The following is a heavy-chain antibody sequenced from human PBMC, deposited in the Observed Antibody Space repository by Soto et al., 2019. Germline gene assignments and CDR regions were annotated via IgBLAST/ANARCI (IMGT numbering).Heavy chain of an antibody. CDR2: IIPIFGTA. CDR3: ARCIAVVRTPQGDWFDP. Sequence: VASVKVSCKASGGTFSSYAISWVRQAPGQGLEWMGGIIPIFGTANYAQKFQGRVTITADESTSTAYMELSSLRSEDTAVYYCARCIAVVRTPQGDWFDPWGQGTLVTVSS. J-gene: IGHJ5*02. V-gene: IGHV1-69*13. CDR1: GGTFSSYA. D-gene: IGHD6-19*01.